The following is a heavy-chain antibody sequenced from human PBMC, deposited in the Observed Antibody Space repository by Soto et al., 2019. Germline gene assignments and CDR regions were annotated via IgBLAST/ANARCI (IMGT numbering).Heavy chain of an antibody. V-gene: IGHV3-23*01. CDR1: GFTFSSYA. CDR2: ISGSGGST. J-gene: IGHJ6*02. Sequence: PGGSLRLSCAAYGFTFSSYAMSWVRQAPGKGLEWVSAISGSGGSTYYADSVKGRFTISRDNSKNTLYLQMNSLRAEDTAVYYCANPGHQDYYYYYGMDVWGQGTTVTVSS. CDR3: ANPGHQDYYYYYGMDV.